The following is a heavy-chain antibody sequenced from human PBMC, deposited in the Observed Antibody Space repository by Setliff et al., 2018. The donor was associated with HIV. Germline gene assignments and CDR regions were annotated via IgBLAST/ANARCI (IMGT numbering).Heavy chain of an antibody. D-gene: IGHD6-19*01. CDR1: GFSIKNDNW. V-gene: IGHV4-4*02. CDR3: ARGRKKTLAVSGTRYFDF. J-gene: IGHJ4*02. CDR2: IFHDGTV. Sequence: PSETLSLTCVVSGFSIKNDNWWNWVRQTPGKGLEWIGQIFHDGTVTYKPSLESRVTILMDTSKNQFSLKLTSVTAADMGVYYCARGRKKTLAVSGTRYFDFWGQGTLVTVSS.